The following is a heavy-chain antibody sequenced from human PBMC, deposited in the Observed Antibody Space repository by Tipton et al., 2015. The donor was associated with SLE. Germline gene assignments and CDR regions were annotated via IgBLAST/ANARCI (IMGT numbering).Heavy chain of an antibody. V-gene: IGHV3-74*01. CDR3: ARDSGFGYFYYGMDV. J-gene: IGHJ6*02. CDR1: GFTFSSYW. CDR2: INSDGSSP. Sequence: SLRLSCAASGFTFSSYWMHWVRQAPGKGLVWVSRINSDGSSPTYADSVKGRFTISRDNAKNTLYLQMNSLRAEDTAVYYCARDSGFGYFYYGMDVWGQGITVSVSS. D-gene: IGHD6-25*01.